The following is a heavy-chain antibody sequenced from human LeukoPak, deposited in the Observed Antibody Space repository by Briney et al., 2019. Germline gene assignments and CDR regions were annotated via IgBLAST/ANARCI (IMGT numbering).Heavy chain of an antibody. V-gene: IGHV3-21*01. CDR3: ARVYEMATPGTFDI. CDR2: ISSSSYI. D-gene: IGHD5-24*01. J-gene: IGHJ3*02. Sequence: PGGSLRLSCAASGFTFSSYSMNWVRQAPGKGLEWVSSISSSSYIYYADSVKGRFTISRDNAKNSLYLQMNSLRAEDTAVYYCARVYEMATPGTFDIWGQGTMVTVSS. CDR1: GFTFSSYS.